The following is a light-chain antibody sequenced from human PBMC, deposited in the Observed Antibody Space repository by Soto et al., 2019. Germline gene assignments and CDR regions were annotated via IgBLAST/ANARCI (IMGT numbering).Light chain of an antibody. CDR1: SSDIGGYKY. CDR3: TSYSRYSVLV. CDR2: EVS. V-gene: IGLV2-14*01. Sequence: QSALTQPASVCGSPGQSITISCTGTSSDIGGYKYVSWYQQHPGKAPKLIIFEVSNRPSGVSDRFSGSNSGNTASLTISGLQAEDEADYYCTSYSRYSVLVFGGGTKVTVL. J-gene: IGLJ3*02.